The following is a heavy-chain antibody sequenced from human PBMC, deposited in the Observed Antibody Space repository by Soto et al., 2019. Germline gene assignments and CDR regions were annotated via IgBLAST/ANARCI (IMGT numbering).Heavy chain of an antibody. CDR2: ISWNSGSI. V-gene: IGHV3-9*01. CDR1: GFTFDDYA. J-gene: IGHJ4*02. D-gene: IGHD6-19*01. Sequence: EVQLVESGGGLVQPGRSLRLSCAASGFTFDDYAMHWVRQAPGKGLEWVSGISWNSGSIGYADSVKGRFTISRDNAKNSLYLQMNSLRAEDTALYYCAKDSSRSVSGWEIDYWGQGTLVTVSS. CDR3: AKDSSRSVSGWEIDY.